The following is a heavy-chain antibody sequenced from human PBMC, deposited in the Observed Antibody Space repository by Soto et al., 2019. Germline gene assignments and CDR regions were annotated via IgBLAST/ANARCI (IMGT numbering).Heavy chain of an antibody. J-gene: IGHJ6*02. CDR3: ASQRGGIVVVPAAMVGDGMDV. Sequence: PSQTLSRTCAFSGDSVSSNSAALNLIRQSPSRGLEWLGRTYYRSKWYNDYAVSVKSRITINPDTSKNQFSLQLNSVTPEDTAVYYCASQRGGIVVVPAAMVGDGMDVWGQGTTVTVSS. CDR1: GDSVSSNSAA. D-gene: IGHD2-2*01. CDR2: TYYRSKWYN. V-gene: IGHV6-1*01.